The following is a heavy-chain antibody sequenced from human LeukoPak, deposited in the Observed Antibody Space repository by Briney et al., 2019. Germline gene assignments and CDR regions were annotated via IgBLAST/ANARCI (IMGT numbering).Heavy chain of an antibody. V-gene: IGHV4-39*07. CDR3: ARDRIRTRWFDP. J-gene: IGHJ5*02. CDR1: GGSISSNTYY. Sequence: SETLSLTCIVSGGSISSNTYYWGWIRQPPGKGLEWIGNICYSGSTYYNPSLKSRVTISVDTSKNQFSLKLSSVTAADTAVYYCARDRIRTRWFDPWGQGTLVTVSS. CDR2: ICYSGST.